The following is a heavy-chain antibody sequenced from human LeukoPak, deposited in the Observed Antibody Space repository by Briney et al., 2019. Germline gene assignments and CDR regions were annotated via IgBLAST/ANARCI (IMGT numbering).Heavy chain of an antibody. Sequence: ASVKVSCKASGYNFISYYMHWAPHPPGQALEWMGIINPSGGSTSYAQKFQDRVTMTRDTSTSTVYMELSSLKSEDTAVYYCAREDVVLVDAVRYYYYGMDVWGQGTTVTVSS. D-gene: IGHD2-8*01. CDR3: AREDVVLVDAVRYYYYGMDV. V-gene: IGHV1-46*01. J-gene: IGHJ6*02. CDR1: GYNFISYY. CDR2: INPSGGST.